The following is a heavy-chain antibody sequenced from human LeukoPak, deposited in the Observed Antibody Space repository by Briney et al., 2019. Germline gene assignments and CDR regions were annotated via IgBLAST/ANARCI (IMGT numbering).Heavy chain of an antibody. D-gene: IGHD5-18*01. CDR1: GFTFSGSA. J-gene: IGHJ3*02. V-gene: IGHV3-73*01. CDR3: TGMWIQLWLSSEAFDI. CDR2: IRSKANSYAT. Sequence: GRSLRLSCAASGFTFSGSAMHWVRQASGKGLEWVGRIRSKANSYATAYDASVKGRFTISRDDSKNTAYLQMNSLKTEDTAVYYCTGMWIQLWLSSEAFDIWGQGTMVTVSS.